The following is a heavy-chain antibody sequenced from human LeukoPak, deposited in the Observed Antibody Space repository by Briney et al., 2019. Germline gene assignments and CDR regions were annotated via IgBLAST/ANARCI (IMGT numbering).Heavy chain of an antibody. Sequence: SETLSLTSAVYRGSFSAYYWSWIRQPPGKGLEWIGEINHSGSTNYNPSLKSRVTISVDTSKSQFSLKLSSVTAADTAVYYCARGGGDYGGYYFDYWGQGALVTVSS. CDR2: INHSGST. D-gene: IGHD2-21*02. CDR3: ARGGGDYGGYYFDY. V-gene: IGHV4-34*01. J-gene: IGHJ4*02. CDR1: RGSFSAYY.